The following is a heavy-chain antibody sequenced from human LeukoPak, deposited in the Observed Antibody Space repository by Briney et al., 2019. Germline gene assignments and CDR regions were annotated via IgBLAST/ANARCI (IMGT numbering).Heavy chain of an antibody. CDR3: ARGWGVMGRAFDI. V-gene: IGHV1-18*01. J-gene: IGHJ3*02. Sequence: ASVKVSCEASGGTFSSYGISRVRQAPGQGLEWMGWISAYNGNTNYAQKLQGRVTMTTDTSTSTAYMELRSLRSDDTAVYYCARGWGVMGRAFDIWGQGTMVTVSS. CDR2: ISAYNGNT. CDR1: GGTFSSYG. D-gene: IGHD3-16*01.